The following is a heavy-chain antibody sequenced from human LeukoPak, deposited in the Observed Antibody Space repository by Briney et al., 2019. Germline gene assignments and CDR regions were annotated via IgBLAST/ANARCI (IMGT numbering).Heavy chain of an antibody. CDR1: GGSISSYY. Sequence: PSETLSLTCTVSGGSISSYYWSWIRQPPGKGLEWIGYIYYSGSTNYNPSLKSRVTISVDTSKNQFSLKLSSVTAADTAVYYCASERIIGQPHGYFDLWGRGTLVTVSS. CDR3: ASERIIGQPHGYFDL. D-gene: IGHD2-15*01. J-gene: IGHJ2*01. V-gene: IGHV4-59*01. CDR2: IYYSGST.